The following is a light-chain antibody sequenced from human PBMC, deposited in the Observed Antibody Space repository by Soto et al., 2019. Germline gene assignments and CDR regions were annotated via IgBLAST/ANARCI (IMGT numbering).Light chain of an antibody. CDR3: TSFTNVNTWV. CDR2: EVS. CDR1: SSDVGGYNY. J-gene: IGLJ3*02. V-gene: IGLV2-14*01. Sequence: QSVLTQPASVSGSPGQSITISCTGTSSDVGGYNYVSWYQQRPGKAPKVMIYEVSNRPSGVSNRFSGSKSGNTASLTISGLQAEDEADYYCTSFTNVNTWVFGGGTKVTVL.